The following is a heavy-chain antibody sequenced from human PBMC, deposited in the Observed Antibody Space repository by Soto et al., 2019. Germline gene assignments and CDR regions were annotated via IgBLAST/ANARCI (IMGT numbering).Heavy chain of an antibody. CDR3: ARVKTVAGTKGGYYYYYGMDV. V-gene: IGHV4-34*01. D-gene: IGHD6-19*01. J-gene: IGHJ6*02. CDR2: INHSGST. Sequence: PAETLSLTCAVYGGSFGVLYCILISHPPYKWIEWIGEINHSGSTNYNPSLKRQVTRSVDTSKNQFSLKLSSVTAADTAVYYCARVKTVAGTKGGYYYYYGMDVWGQGTTVTVSS. CDR1: GGSFGVLY.